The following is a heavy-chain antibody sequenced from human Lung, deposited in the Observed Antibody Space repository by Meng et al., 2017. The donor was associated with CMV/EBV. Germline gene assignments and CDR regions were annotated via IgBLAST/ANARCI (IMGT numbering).Heavy chain of an antibody. CDR2: ISSSSSYI. CDR3: ARDNSYDDEYYVDY. J-gene: IGHJ4*01. CDR1: GFTFSSYS. Sequence: GGSLRLSCAASGFTFSSYSMNWVRQAPGKGLEWVSSISSSSSYIYYADSVKGRFTISRDNAKNSLYLPMNSLIAEDTAVYYCARDNSYDDEYYVDYWGQGTLVTVSS. D-gene: IGHD5-18*01. V-gene: IGHV3-21*01.